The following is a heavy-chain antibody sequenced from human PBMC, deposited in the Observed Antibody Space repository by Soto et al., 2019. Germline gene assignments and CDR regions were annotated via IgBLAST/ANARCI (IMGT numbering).Heavy chain of an antibody. D-gene: IGHD6-13*01. CDR1: GGSISSSSYY. Sequence: SETLSLTCSVSGGSISSSSYYWGRIRQPPGKELEWIGSIYYSERTYYNPSLKSRVTMPIDTSKNQFSLKLSSVTAADTAVYYCARRQSSSWYGLWGQGTLVTLSS. V-gene: IGHV4-39*01. J-gene: IGHJ4*02. CDR2: IYYSERT. CDR3: ARRQSSSWYGL.